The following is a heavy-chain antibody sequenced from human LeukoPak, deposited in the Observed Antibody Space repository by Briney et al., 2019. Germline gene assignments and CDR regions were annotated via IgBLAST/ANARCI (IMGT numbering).Heavy chain of an antibody. V-gene: IGHV3-7*01. CDR1: GFSFSNNW. CDR2: INPDGSEK. Sequence: GGSLRLSCADSGFSFSNNWMSWLRQAPGKGLEWVAHINPDGSEKYYVDSVKGRFTISRDNAKRSLSLQMNSLRVEDTAVYHCATWVDYVQTWGQGTLVTVSS. CDR3: ATWVDYVQT. D-gene: IGHD4-17*01. J-gene: IGHJ5*02.